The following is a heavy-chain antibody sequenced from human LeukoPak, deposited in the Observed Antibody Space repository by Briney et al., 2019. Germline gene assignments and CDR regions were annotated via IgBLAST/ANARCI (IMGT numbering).Heavy chain of an antibody. D-gene: IGHD3-10*01. CDR1: GGSFSGYY. Sequence: SETLSLTCAVYGGSFSGYYWSWIRQPPGKGLEWIGEINHSGSTNYNPSLKSRVTISVDTSKNQFSLKLSSVTAADTAVYYCARADDFGELWNWGQGTLVTVSS. CDR2: INHSGST. V-gene: IGHV4-34*01. CDR3: ARADDFGELWN. J-gene: IGHJ4*02.